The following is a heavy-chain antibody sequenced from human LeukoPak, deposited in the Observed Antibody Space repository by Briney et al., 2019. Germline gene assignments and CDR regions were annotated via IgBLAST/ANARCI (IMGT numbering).Heavy chain of an antibody. CDR2: IGPSGDKT. V-gene: IGHV3-23*01. J-gene: IGHJ4*02. D-gene: IGHD3-22*01. Sequence: PGGSLRLSCAASGFTFSSYGMHWVRQAPGKGLEWVSGIGPSGDKTHYADSVKGRFTISRDNSKYTVYLQMNSLRAEDTAVYYCAKADLYDSSGYYLAIAGDFDYWGQGTLVTVSS. CDR1: GFTFSSYG. CDR3: AKADLYDSSGYYLAIAGDFDY.